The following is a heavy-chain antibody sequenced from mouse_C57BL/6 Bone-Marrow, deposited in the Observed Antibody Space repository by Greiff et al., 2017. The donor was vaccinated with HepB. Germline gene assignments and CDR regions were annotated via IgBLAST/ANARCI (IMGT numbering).Heavy chain of an antibody. CDR2: ISNLAYSI. J-gene: IGHJ4*01. Sequence: DVMLVESGGGLVQPGGSLKLSCAASGFTFSDYGMAWVRQAPRKGPEWVAFISNLAYSIYYADTVTGRFTISRENAKNTLYLEMSSLRSEDTAMYYCARQNYGYDGGYAMDYWGQGTSVTVSS. CDR3: ARQNYGYDGGYAMDY. D-gene: IGHD2-2*01. V-gene: IGHV5-15*01. CDR1: GFTFSDYG.